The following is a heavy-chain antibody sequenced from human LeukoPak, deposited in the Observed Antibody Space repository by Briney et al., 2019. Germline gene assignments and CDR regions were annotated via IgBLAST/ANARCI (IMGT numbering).Heavy chain of an antibody. D-gene: IGHD3-10*01. V-gene: IGHV3-33*01. Sequence: GGSLRLSCAASGFTFSSYGMHWVRQAPGKGLEWVAVIWYDGSNKYYADSVKGRFTIPRDNSKNTLYLQMNSLRAEDTAVYYCARDPHNLGLWFGELWGYYGMDVWGQGTTVTVSS. CDR2: IWYDGSNK. CDR1: GFTFSSYG. CDR3: ARDPHNLGLWFGELWGYYGMDV. J-gene: IGHJ6*02.